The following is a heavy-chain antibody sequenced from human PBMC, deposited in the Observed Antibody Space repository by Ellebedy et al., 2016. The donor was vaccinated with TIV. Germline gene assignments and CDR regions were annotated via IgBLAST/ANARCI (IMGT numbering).Heavy chain of an antibody. CDR2: IYYSGTT. CDR1: SYSISSGYY. CDR3: VRGFDINGSGIYFDR. V-gene: IGHV4-38-2*02. D-gene: IGHD3-10*01. Sequence: SETLSLTCTVSSYSISSGYYWVWIRQPPGKGLDWIASIYYSGTTYYNPSLKSRVTISVDTSKNQFSLKLSSVTAADTAVYYCVRGFDINGSGIYFDRWGQGALVSVSS. J-gene: IGHJ4*02.